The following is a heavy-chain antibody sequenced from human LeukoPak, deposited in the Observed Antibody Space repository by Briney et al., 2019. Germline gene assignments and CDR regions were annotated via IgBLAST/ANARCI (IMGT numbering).Heavy chain of an antibody. J-gene: IGHJ6*02. V-gene: IGHV3-23*01. CDR2: IIGSGGST. CDR1: GFTFSSYA. Sequence: PGGSLRLSCAASGFTFSSYAMSWVRQAPGKGLEWVSAIIGSGGSTYYADSVKGRFTISRDNSKNTLYLQMNSLRVEDTAIYYCAKDKMITIFGVWGQGTTVIVSS. CDR3: AKDKMITIFGV. D-gene: IGHD3-3*01.